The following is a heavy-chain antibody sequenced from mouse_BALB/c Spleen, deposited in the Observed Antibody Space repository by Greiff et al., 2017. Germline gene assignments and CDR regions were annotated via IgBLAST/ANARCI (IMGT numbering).Heavy chain of an antibody. Sequence: EVMLVESGGGLVQPGGSRKLSCAASGFTFSSFGMHWVRQAPEKGLEWVAYISSGSSTIYYADTVKGRFTISRDNPKNTLFLQMTSLRSEDTAMYYCARWGSPYAMDYWGQGTSVTVSS. CDR2: ISSGSSTI. J-gene: IGHJ4*01. D-gene: IGHD1-1*02. CDR3: ARWGSPYAMDY. V-gene: IGHV5-17*02. CDR1: GFTFSSFG.